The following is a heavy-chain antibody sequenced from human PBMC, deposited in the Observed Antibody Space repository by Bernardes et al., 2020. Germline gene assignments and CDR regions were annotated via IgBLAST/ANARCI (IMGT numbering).Heavy chain of an antibody. J-gene: IGHJ4*02. D-gene: IGHD2-2*02. V-gene: IGHV3-23*01. CDR3: AKEEDIVVVPSAIGY. CDR2: ISGSGGST. Sequence: GGSLRLSCAASGFTFTNYAMSWVRQAPGKGLEWVSAISGSGGSTYYADSVKGRFTISRDNSKNTLYLQMNTLRAEDTAVYYCAKEEDIVVVPSAIGYWGQGTLVSVSS. CDR1: GFTFTNYA.